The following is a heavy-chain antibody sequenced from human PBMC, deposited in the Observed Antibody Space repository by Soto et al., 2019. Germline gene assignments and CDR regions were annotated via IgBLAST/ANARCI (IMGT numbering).Heavy chain of an antibody. Sequence: QVQLQESGPGLVKPSQTLSLTCTVSGGSISSGGYYWSWIRQHQGKGLAWIGYIYYSGSTYYNPSFKSRGTTAVDTPKIQFSVKLSAVRAADAAVYYCARSVDPWGQGILVTVCS. CDR1: GGSISSGGYY. V-gene: IGHV4-31*03. CDR3: ARSVDP. CDR2: IYYSGST. J-gene: IGHJ5*02.